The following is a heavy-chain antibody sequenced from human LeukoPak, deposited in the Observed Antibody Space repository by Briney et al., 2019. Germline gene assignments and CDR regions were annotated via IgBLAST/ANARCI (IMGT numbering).Heavy chain of an antibody. CDR2: ISYDGSNK. CDR1: GFTFSSYA. D-gene: IGHD4-17*01. V-gene: IGHV3-30*04. CDR3: ARGWNGDYNRGFDY. Sequence: GRSLRLSCAASGFTFSSYAMHWVRQAPGKGREWVAVISYDGSNKYYADSVKGRFTISRDNSKNTLYLQMNSLRAEDTAVYYCARGWNGDYNRGFDYWGQGTLVTVSS. J-gene: IGHJ4*02.